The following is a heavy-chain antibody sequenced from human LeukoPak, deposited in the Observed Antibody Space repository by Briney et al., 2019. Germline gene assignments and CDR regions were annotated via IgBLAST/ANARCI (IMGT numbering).Heavy chain of an antibody. CDR3: ARGATSLSYFDS. D-gene: IGHD2/OR15-2a*01. CDR2: VHYSGIT. V-gene: IGHV4-59*01. Sequence: PSETLSLTCTVSGASISSYYWSWIRQPPGQGLEWIGYVHYSGITDYNPSLQSRVTISLDTSKSQFSLKLSSVTAADTAVYYCARGATSLSYFDSRGQGTLVTVSS. J-gene: IGHJ4*02. CDR1: GASISSYY.